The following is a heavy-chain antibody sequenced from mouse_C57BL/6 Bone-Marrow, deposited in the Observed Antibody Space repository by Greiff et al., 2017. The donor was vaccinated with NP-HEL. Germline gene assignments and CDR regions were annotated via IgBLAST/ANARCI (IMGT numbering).Heavy chain of an antibody. CDR2: IYWDDDK. CDR3: ARLYYDYDEAY. D-gene: IGHD2-4*01. CDR1: GFSLSTSGMG. Sequence: QVTLKESGPGILQSSQTLSLTCSFSGFSLSTSGMGVSWIRQPSGKGLEWLAHIYWDDDKRYNPSLKSRLTISKDTSRNQVFLKITSVDTADTATYYCARLYYDYDEAYWGQGTLVTVSA. V-gene: IGHV8-12*01. J-gene: IGHJ3*01.